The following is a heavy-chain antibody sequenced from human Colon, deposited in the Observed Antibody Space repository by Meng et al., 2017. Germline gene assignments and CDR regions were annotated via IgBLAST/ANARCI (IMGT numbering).Heavy chain of an antibody. Sequence: QVQLQESGPGLAKPSQPLSLPCVVSGGSISGDGYYWSWIRQHPGKGLEWIGYVHDSGDTYYKSSLKSRITISIDTSENQFSLKLKSVTAADTAVYYCARDPSNRGAFFDPWGQGTLVTVSS. J-gene: IGHJ5*02. CDR3: ARDPSNRGAFFDP. V-gene: IGHV4-31*11. CDR1: GGSISGDGYY. D-gene: IGHD3-10*01. CDR2: VHDSGDT.